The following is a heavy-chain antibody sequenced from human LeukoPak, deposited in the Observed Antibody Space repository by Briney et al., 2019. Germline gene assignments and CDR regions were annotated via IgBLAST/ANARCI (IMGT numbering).Heavy chain of an antibody. CDR1: GFTFSDYY. CDR2: ISSSSSNR. J-gene: IGHJ5*02. CDR3: TRGGYYFLS. V-gene: IGHV3-11*06. D-gene: IGHD3-22*01. Sequence: SGGSLRLSCAASGFTFSDYYMSWIRQAPGKGLEWVSYISSSSSNRNYADSVKGRFTISRDNAKNSLYLQMNSLRAEDTAVYYCTRGGYYFLSWGQGTLVTVSS.